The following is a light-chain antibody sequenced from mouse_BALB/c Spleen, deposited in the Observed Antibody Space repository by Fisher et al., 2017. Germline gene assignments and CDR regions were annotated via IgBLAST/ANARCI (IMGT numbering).Light chain of an antibody. V-gene: IGKV4-57*01. CDR1: SSVSY. CDR3: QQRSGYPFT. Sequence: IVMTQSTAIMSASPGEKVTITCSASSSVSYMHWFQQKPGTSPKLWIYSTSNLASGVPARFSGSGSGTSYSLTISRMEAEDAATYYCQQRSGYPFTFGSGTKLEIK. CDR2: STS. J-gene: IGKJ4*01.